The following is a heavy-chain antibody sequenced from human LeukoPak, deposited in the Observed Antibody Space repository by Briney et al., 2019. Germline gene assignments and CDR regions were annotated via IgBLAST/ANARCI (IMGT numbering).Heavy chain of an antibody. CDR2: INHSGST. CDR3: ARGCGCSVRTSPCYFDY. J-gene: IGHJ4*02. V-gene: IGHV4-34*01. CDR1: GGSFSGYY. D-gene: IGHD2-8*01. Sequence: PSETLSLTCAVYGGSFSGYYWSWIRQPPGKGLEWIGEINHSGSTNYNPSLKSRVTISVDTSKNQFSLKLSSVTAADTAVYYCARGCGCSVRTSPCYFDYWGQGTLVTVSS.